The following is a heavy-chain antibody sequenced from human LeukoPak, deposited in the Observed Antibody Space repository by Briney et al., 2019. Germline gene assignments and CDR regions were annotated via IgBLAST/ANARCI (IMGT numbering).Heavy chain of an antibody. Sequence: GRSLRLSCAASGFTFSTYGMHWVRQAPGKGLEWVAVASYDGSNKYYTDSVKGRFTISRDNAKNSLYLQMNSLRAEDTALYYCAKDIQYYYGSGSLFDYWGQGTLVTVSS. V-gene: IGHV3-30*18. D-gene: IGHD3-10*01. CDR1: GFTFSTYG. J-gene: IGHJ4*02. CDR2: ASYDGSNK. CDR3: AKDIQYYYGSGSLFDY.